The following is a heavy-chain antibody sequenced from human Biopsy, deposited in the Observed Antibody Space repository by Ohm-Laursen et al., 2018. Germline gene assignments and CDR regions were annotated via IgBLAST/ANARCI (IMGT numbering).Heavy chain of an antibody. CDR1: GFSFSTYG. V-gene: IGHV3-23*01. CDR3: AKGRVGNSGSLDI. Sequence: SLRLSCTASGFSFSTYGIYWVRQAPGKGLEWVSAITVSVDTTYYADSVRGRFTVSRDNSQNTLYLQMNSLRAEDTAIYYCAKGRVGNSGSLDIWGHGTMVTVSS. CDR2: ITVSVDTT. J-gene: IGHJ3*02. D-gene: IGHD1-1*01.